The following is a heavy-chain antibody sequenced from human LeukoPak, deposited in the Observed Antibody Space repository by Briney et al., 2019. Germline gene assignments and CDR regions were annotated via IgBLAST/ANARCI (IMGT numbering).Heavy chain of an antibody. CDR3: ARDGRYCSGGSCYGRYFQH. V-gene: IGHV1-2*02. D-gene: IGHD2-15*01. J-gene: IGHJ1*01. CDR2: SNPNSGGT. CDR1: GYTFTGYY. Sequence: EASVTVSCKASGYTFTGYYMHWVRQAPGQGLEGMGWSNPNSGGTNYAQKFQGRVTMTRDTSISTAYMELSRLRSDDTAVYYCARDGRYCSGGSCYGRYFQHWGQGTLVTVSS.